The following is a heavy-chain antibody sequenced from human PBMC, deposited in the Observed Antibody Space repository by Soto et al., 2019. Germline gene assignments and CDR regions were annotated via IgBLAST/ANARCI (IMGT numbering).Heavy chain of an antibody. D-gene: IGHD2-21*01. V-gene: IGHV4-39*01. J-gene: IGHJ4*02. CDR3: ARALVFYDY. Sequence: SETLSLTCTVSGGSISCTSYFWGWIRQPPGKGLEWIGSIHSTGNTYYNPSLMSRVTISVDTSKNQFSLILSSVTAADTAVYYCARALVFYDYWGQGALVTVSS. CDR1: GGSISCTSYF. CDR2: IHSTGNT.